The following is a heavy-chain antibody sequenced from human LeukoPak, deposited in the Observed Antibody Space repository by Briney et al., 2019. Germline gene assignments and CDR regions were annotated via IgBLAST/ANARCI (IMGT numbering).Heavy chain of an antibody. V-gene: IGHV1-2*02. Sequence: ASVKVSCKPSGYTFTCYYMHWVRQAPGQGLEWMGWMNPNSGATNYAQKFQGRVTMTRDTSSSTAYMELSWLTSDDTAVYYCARDPTNWIDYWGQGTLVTVSS. CDR1: GYTFTCYY. J-gene: IGHJ4*02. D-gene: IGHD1-1*01. CDR2: MNPNSGAT. CDR3: ARDPTNWIDY.